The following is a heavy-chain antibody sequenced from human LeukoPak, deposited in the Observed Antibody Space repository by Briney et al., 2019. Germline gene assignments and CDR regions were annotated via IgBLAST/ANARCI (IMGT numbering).Heavy chain of an antibody. CDR2: ISGSSSYI. CDR1: GFTFSSYS. Sequence: GGSLRLSCAASGFTFSSYSMNWVRQAPGKGLEWVSSISGSSSYIYYADSVKGRFTISRDNAKNSLYLQMNSLRAEDTAVYYCARDEAWGIDWLGRYYYYYYMDVWGKGTTVTVSS. D-gene: IGHD3-9*01. V-gene: IGHV3-21*01. CDR3: ARDEAWGIDWLGRYYYYYYMDV. J-gene: IGHJ6*03.